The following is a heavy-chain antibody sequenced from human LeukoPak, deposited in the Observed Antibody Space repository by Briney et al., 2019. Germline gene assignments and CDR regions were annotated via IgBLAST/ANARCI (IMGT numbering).Heavy chain of an antibody. CDR3: ARGASWGSSSSHFDY. V-gene: IGHV1-46*01. CDR2: INLSSGSI. Sequence: GAAVKVSCKASGYMFTSYYMHWVRQAPGQGLEWIGIINLSSGSISYAQKFQGRVTMTRDTSTTTVYMELSSLRSEDTAVYYCARGASWGSSSSHFDYWGHGTLVTVSS. CDR1: GYMFTSYY. J-gene: IGHJ4*01. D-gene: IGHD6-6*01.